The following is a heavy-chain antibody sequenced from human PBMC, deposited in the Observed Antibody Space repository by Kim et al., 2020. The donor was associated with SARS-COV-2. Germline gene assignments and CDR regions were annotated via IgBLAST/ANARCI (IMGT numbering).Heavy chain of an antibody. J-gene: IGHJ3*02. V-gene: IGHV3-7*01. CDR3: ARLLRPVLRFLEWPTDAFDI. D-gene: IGHD3-3*01. CDR2: IKQDGSEK. Sequence: GGSLRLSCAASGFTFSSYWMSWVRQAPGKGLEWVANIKQDGSEKYYVDSVKGRFTISRDNAKNSLYLQMNSLRAEDTAVYYCARLLRPVLRFLEWPTDAFDIWGQGTMVTVSS. CDR1: GFTFSSYW.